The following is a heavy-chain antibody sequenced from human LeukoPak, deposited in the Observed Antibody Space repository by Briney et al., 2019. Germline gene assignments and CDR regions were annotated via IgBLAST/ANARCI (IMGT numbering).Heavy chain of an antibody. CDR2: IYTSGST. CDR1: GGSISSGSYY. CDR3: ARSAERGGGYSYGPLGY. D-gene: IGHD5-18*01. V-gene: IGHV4-61*02. J-gene: IGHJ4*02. Sequence: PSETLSLTCTVSGGSISSGSYYWSWIRQPAGKGLEWIGRIYTSGSTNYNPSLKSRVTISVDTSKNQFSLKLSSVTAADTAVYYCARSAERGGGYSYGPLGYWGQGTLVTVSS.